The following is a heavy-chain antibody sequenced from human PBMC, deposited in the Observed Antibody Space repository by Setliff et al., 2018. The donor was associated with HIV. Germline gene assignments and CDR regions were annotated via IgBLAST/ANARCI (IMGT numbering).Heavy chain of an antibody. J-gene: IGHJ5*02. Sequence: ASVKVSCKVYGYTLSELSIHWVRQAPGKGLEWMGYFDPQDGETVYAQKFQGRVTLTEDTSTGTAYMELSSLRSEDTAVYYCALLLWFGELLSGWFDPWGQGTLVTVSS. V-gene: IGHV1-24*01. D-gene: IGHD3-10*01. CDR3: ALLLWFGELLSGWFDP. CDR2: FDPQDGET. CDR1: GYTLSELS.